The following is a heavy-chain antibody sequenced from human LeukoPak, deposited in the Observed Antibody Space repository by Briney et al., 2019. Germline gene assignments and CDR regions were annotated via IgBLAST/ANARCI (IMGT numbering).Heavy chain of an antibody. J-gene: IGHJ4*02. CDR1: GGSISSSNW. V-gene: IGHV4-4*02. D-gene: IGHD5-12*01. Sequence: SETLSLTCAVSGGSISSSNWWSWVRQPPGKGLEWIGEIYHSGSTNYNPSLKSRVTISVDTSKNQFSLKLSSVTAADTAVYYCARGLGYSGYDTDYWGQGTLVTVSS. CDR2: IYHSGST. CDR3: ARGLGYSGYDTDY.